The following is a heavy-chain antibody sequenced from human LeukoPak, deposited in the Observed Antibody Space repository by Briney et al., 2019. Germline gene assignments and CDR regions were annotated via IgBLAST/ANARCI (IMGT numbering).Heavy chain of an antibody. CDR3: AKDSSYGPFDY. J-gene: IGHJ4*02. CDR2: ISYDGSNK. V-gene: IGHV3-30*18. D-gene: IGHD5-12*01. CDR1: GFTFSSYG. Sequence: GGSLRLSCAASGFTFSSYGMHWVRQAPGKGLEWVAVISYDGSNKYYADSVKGRFTISRDNSKNTLYLQMNSLRAEHTAVYYCAKDSSYGPFDYWGQGTLVTVSS.